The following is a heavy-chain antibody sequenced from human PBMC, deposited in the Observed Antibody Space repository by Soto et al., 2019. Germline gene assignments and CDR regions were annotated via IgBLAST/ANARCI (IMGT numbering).Heavy chain of an antibody. J-gene: IGHJ5*02. D-gene: IGHD3-22*01. CDR3: SRVGDYYDSSGYSWFDP. CDR2: IYYSGST. Sequence: QVQLQESGPGLVKPSETLSLTCTVSGGSVSSGSYYWSWIRQPPGKGLEWIGYIYYSGSTNYNPSLKSRVTISVDTSKNQYSLKLSSVTAADTAVYYCSRVGDYYDSSGYSWFDPWGQGTLVTVSS. CDR1: GGSVSSGSYY. V-gene: IGHV4-61*01.